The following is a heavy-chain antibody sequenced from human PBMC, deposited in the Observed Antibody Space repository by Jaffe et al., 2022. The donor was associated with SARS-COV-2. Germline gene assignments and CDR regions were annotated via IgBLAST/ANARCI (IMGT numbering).Heavy chain of an antibody. Sequence: EVQLVESGGGLVQPGRSLRLSCAASGFTFDDYAMHWVRQAPGKGLEWVSGISWNSGSIGYADSVKGRFTISRDNAKNSLYLQMNSLRAEDTALYYCAKDERSGSYDYWGQGTLVTVSS. CDR2: ISWNSGSI. V-gene: IGHV3-9*01. J-gene: IGHJ4*02. D-gene: IGHD1-26*01. CDR3: AKDERSGSYDY. CDR1: GFTFDDYA.